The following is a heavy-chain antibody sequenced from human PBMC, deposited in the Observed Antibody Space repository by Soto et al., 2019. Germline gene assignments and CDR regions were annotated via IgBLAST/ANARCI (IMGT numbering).Heavy chain of an antibody. Sequence: EVQLVESGGGLVQPGGSLRLSCAASGFAFSSYDMHWVRQATGKGLEWVSAIGTAGDTYYPGSVKGRFTISRENAKNSLYLQMNSLRAEDTAVYYCARASAGGYSYGHGVAFDIWGQGTMVTVSS. V-gene: IGHV3-13*01. CDR3: ARASAGGYSYGHGVAFDI. J-gene: IGHJ3*02. CDR2: IGTAGDT. D-gene: IGHD5-18*01. CDR1: GFAFSSYD.